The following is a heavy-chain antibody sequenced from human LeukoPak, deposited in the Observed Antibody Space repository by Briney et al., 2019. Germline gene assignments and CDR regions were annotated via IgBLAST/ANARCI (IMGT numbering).Heavy chain of an antibody. V-gene: IGHV1-8*01. J-gene: IGHJ3*02. CDR2: MNPNSGNT. Sequence: GASVKVSCKASGYTFTSYDINWVRQATGQGLEWMGWMNPNSGNTGNAQKFQGRVTMTRNTSISTAYMELSSLRSEDTAVYYCAREGYQVNAFDIWGQGTMVTVSS. D-gene: IGHD2-2*01. CDR1: GYTFTSYD. CDR3: AREGYQVNAFDI.